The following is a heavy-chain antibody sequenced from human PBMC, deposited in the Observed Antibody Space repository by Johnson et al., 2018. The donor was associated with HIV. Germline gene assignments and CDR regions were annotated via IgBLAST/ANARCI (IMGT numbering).Heavy chain of an antibody. V-gene: IGHV3-30*03. CDR3: ARMMYSRGAFDI. J-gene: IGHJ3*02. Sequence: QVQLVESGGGVVQPGRSLRLSCAASGFTFSSYGMHWVRQAPGKGLEWVAVISYDGSNKYYADSVKGRFTISRDNSKNTLYLQMNSLRAEDTAVYYCARMMYSRGAFDIWGQGTMVTVSS. CDR2: ISYDGSNK. CDR1: GFTFSSYG. D-gene: IGHD6-13*01.